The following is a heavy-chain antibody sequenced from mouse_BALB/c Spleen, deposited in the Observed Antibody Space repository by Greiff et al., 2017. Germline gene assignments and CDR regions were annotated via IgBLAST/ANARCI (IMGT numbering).Heavy chain of an antibody. Sequence: VQLQQSGPGLVAPSQSLSITCTVSGFSLTGYGVNWVRQPPGKGLEWLGMIWGDGSTDYNSALKSRLSISKDNSKSQVFLKMNSLQTDDTAMYYCARGVDYGRYFEDWGEGTTVTVSS. CDR2: IWGDGST. J-gene: IGHJ1*01. CDR1: GFSLTGYG. CDR3: ARGVDYGRYFED. D-gene: IGHD2-4*01. V-gene: IGHV2-6-7*01.